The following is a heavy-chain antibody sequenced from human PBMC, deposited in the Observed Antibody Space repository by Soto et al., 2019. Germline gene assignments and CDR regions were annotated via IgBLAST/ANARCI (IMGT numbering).Heavy chain of an antibody. Sequence: EVLLVESGGGLVQPGGSLKLSCAASGFVFKDSSIHWVRQASGKGLEWVGRIRDRAFSYATAYAASVKGRFTISRDDSTNTAYLQLNSLQTEDTAIYYCTRLISAAQDYWGQGTLVTVSS. V-gene: IGHV3-73*01. D-gene: IGHD3-10*01. CDR1: GFVFKDSS. CDR3: TRLISAAQDY. J-gene: IGHJ4*02. CDR2: IRDRAFSYAT.